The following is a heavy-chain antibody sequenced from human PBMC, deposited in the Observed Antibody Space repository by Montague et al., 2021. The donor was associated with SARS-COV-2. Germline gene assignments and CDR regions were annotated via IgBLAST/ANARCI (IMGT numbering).Heavy chain of an antibody. Sequence: SETLSLTCTVSGGSISSGGYYWSWIRQPPGKGLEWIGSIYHSGSTYYNPSLKSRVTISVDTSKNQFSLKLSSVTAADTAVYYCAVNSNYYYYYGMDVWGQGTTVTVSS. J-gene: IGHJ6*02. CDR2: IYHSGST. CDR3: AVNSNYYYYYGMDV. D-gene: IGHD4-11*01. V-gene: IGHV4-39*07. CDR1: GGSISSGGYY.